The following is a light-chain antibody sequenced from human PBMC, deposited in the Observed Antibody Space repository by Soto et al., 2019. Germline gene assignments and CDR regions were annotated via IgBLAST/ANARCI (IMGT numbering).Light chain of an antibody. J-gene: IGKJ1*01. Sequence: DIQMTQSPSTLSGSVGERVTITCRASQGIRNELGWYQQKPGKAPKRLIYAASSLQSGVPSRFSGSGSGTEFDLTISSLQPDDFASYYCLQSKSYSTFGQGTKVDIK. V-gene: IGKV1-17*01. CDR2: AAS. CDR3: LQSKSYST. CDR1: QGIRNE.